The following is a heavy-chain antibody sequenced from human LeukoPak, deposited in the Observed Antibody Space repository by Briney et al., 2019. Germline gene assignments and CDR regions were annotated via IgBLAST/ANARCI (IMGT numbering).Heavy chain of an antibody. CDR1: GFTFDDYA. J-gene: IGHJ2*01. CDR2: ISWNSGSI. D-gene: IGHD2-2*01. V-gene: IGHV3-9*01. Sequence: SLRLSCAASGFTFDDYAMHWVRQAPGKGLEWVSGISWNSGSIGYADSVKGRFTISRDNAKNSLYLQMNSLRAEDTALYYCAKDNGPEGQAAIGWYFDLWGRGTLVTVSS. CDR3: AKDNGPEGQAAIGWYFDL.